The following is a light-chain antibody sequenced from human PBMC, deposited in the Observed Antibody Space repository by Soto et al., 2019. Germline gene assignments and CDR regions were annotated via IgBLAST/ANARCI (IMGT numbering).Light chain of an antibody. CDR1: SSYVGSDNL. CDR2: EVN. Sequence: QSVLTQPASVSGSPGQSITISCTGTSSYVGSDNLVSWFQQHPGKAPKLMIYEVNKRPSGVSNRFSGSKSGNTASLTISGLQSDDEAYYDCSSARSYIHVVFCGGTKLTVL. CDR3: SSARSYIHVV. V-gene: IGLV2-23*02. J-gene: IGLJ2*01.